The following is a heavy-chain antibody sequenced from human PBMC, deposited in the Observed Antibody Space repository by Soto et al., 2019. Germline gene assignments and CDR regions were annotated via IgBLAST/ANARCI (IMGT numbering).Heavy chain of an antibody. V-gene: IGHV1-69*01. D-gene: IGHD1-26*01. CDR2: IIPIFGTA. CDR1: GGTFSSYA. CDR3: AIRKVGLGLGIDY. Sequence: QVHLVQSGAEVKKPGSSVKVSCKASGGTFSSYAISWVRQAPGQGLEWMGGIIPIFGTANYAQKFQGRVTITEDESTSTASMELSSLRCEDTAVYYCAIRKVGLGLGIDYWGQGTLVTVSS. J-gene: IGHJ4*02.